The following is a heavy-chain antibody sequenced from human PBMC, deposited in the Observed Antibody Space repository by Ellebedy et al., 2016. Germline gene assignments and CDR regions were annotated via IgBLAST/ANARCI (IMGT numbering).Heavy chain of an antibody. CDR1: GFSFSTYA. Sequence: GESLKISXVASGFSFSTYAFHWVRQAPGKGLEWLALISEDGNYKYYADSMKGRLTISRDNFKNTLHLEVNSLRPEDTAIYYCARVITAAGHPFDFWGQGTLVTVSS. CDR2: ISEDGNYK. J-gene: IGHJ4*02. D-gene: IGHD6-25*01. V-gene: IGHV3-30*04. CDR3: ARVITAAGHPFDF.